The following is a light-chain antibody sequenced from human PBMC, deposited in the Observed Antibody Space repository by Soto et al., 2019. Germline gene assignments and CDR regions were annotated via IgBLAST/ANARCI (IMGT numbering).Light chain of an antibody. V-gene: IGLV2-23*01. J-gene: IGLJ1*01. Sequence: QSALTQPASVSGSPGQSITISCTGTSSDVGSYNLVSWYQQHPGKAPKLMIYEGSKRPSGVSNRFSGSKSGNTASLTISGLQAEDEADYYCCSYARSSTYVFGTGTKGTVL. CDR3: CSYARSSTYV. CDR1: SSDVGSYNL. CDR2: EGS.